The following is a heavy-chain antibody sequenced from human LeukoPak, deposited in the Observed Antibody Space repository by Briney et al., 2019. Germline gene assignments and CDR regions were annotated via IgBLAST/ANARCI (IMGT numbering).Heavy chain of an antibody. J-gene: IGHJ4*02. V-gene: IGHV4-39*01. D-gene: IGHD5-18*01. CDR1: GDSISGNYYY. CDR3: TRHEEYSYGRVNY. Sequence: SETLSLTCTVSGDSISGNYYYWGWIRQPPGKGLEWIASIYYGGSTYYNPSLKSRVTISADTSKNQFSLRVTSVTAEGTAVYYCTRHEEYSYGRVNYWGQGTLVTVSS. CDR2: IYYGGST.